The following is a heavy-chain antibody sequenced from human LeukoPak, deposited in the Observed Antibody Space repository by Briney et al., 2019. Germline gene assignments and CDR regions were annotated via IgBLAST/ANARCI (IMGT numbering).Heavy chain of an antibody. V-gene: IGHV3-23*01. CDR2: IKTNGGST. D-gene: IGHD6-19*01. CDR1: GFTFSSSA. CDR3: AKPYSSGWWYFDY. J-gene: IGHJ4*02. Sequence: GGSLRLSCAASGFTFSSSAMSWVRQAPGKGLEWVSAIKTNGGSTYYADSVKGRFTISRDNSENTLYLQMNSLRAEDTAVYYCAKPYSSGWWYFDYWGQGTLVTVSS.